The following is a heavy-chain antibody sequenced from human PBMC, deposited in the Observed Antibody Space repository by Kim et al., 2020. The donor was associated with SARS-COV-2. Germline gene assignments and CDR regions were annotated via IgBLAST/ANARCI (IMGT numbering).Heavy chain of an antibody. CDR1: GFTFSSYS. V-gene: IGHV3-21*01. Sequence: GGSLRLSCAASGFTFSSYSMNWVRQAPGKGLEWVSSISSSSSYIYYADSVKGRFTISRDNAKNSLYLQMNSLRAEDTAVYYCARDGDYFGWITPNWLDPWGQGTLVTVSS. CDR2: ISSSSSYI. CDR3: ARDGDYFGWITPNWLDP. J-gene: IGHJ5*02. D-gene: IGHD4-17*01.